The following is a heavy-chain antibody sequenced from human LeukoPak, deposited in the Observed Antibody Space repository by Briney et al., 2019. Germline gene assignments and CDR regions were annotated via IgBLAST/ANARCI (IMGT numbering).Heavy chain of an antibody. D-gene: IGHD6-6*01. V-gene: IGHV3-48*02. CDR3: ESFSIAAPQDFFDY. J-gene: IGHJ4*02. CDR1: GFTFSSYS. CDR2: ISSSSSTI. Sequence: GGSLRLSCAASGFTFSSYSMNWVRQAPGKGLEWVSYISSSSSTIYYADSVKGRFTISRDNAKNSLYLQMNSLRDEDTAVYYCESFSIAAPQDFFDYWGQGTLVTVSS.